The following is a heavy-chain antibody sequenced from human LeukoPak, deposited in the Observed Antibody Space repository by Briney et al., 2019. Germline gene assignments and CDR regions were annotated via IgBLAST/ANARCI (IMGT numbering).Heavy chain of an antibody. V-gene: IGHV1-2*02. D-gene: IGHD6-13*01. J-gene: IGHJ6*02. Sequence: ASVKVSCKASGYTFTGYYMHWVRQAPGQGLEWMGWINPNSGGTNYAQKFQGRVTMTRDTSISAAYMELSRLRSDDTAVYYCARDKGYSSSWYDYGMDVWGQGTTVTVSS. CDR3: ARDKGYSSSWYDYGMDV. CDR2: INPNSGGT. CDR1: GYTFTGYY.